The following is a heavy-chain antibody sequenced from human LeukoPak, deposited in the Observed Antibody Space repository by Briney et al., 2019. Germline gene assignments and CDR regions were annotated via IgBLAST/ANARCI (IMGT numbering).Heavy chain of an antibody. CDR2: INPNSGGT. CDR1: GYTFTGYY. J-gene: IGHJ4*02. D-gene: IGHD1-1*01. V-gene: IGHV1-2*02. Sequence: ASVKVSCKASGYTFTGYYMHWVRQAPGQGLEWMGWINPNSGGTNYAQKFQGRVTMTRDTSISTAYMELRSLRSDDTAVYYCARETPGGKWYSPTGSDYWGQGTLVTVSS. CDR3: ARETPGGKWYSPTGSDY.